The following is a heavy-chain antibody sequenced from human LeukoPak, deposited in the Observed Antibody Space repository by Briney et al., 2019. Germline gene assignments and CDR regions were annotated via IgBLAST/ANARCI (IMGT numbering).Heavy chain of an antibody. CDR3: ANGGGFVIFDY. J-gene: IGHJ4*02. D-gene: IGHD3-16*01. V-gene: IGHV3-30*18. CDR2: ISYDGSNK. CDR1: GFTFSIYG. Sequence: GGSLRLSCAASGFTFSIYGMHWVRQAPGKGLEWVAVISYDGSNKYYADSVKGRFTISRDNSKNTLYLQMNSLRAEDTAVYYCANGGGFVIFDYWGQGTLVTVSS.